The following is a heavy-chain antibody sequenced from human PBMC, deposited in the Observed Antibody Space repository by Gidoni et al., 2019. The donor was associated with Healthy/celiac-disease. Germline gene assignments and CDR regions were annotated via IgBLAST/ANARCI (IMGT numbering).Heavy chain of an antibody. CDR2: ISGSGGST. Sequence: EVQLLESGGGLVQPGGSLRLSCAASGFPFSSYAMSWVRQAPGKGLELVSAISGSGGSTYYADSVKGRFNISRDNSKNTLYLQMNSLRAEDTDVYYCAKDGYCSSTSCPDYWGQGTLVTVSS. CDR1: GFPFSSYA. CDR3: AKDGYCSSTSCPDY. D-gene: IGHD2-2*03. V-gene: IGHV3-23*01. J-gene: IGHJ4*02.